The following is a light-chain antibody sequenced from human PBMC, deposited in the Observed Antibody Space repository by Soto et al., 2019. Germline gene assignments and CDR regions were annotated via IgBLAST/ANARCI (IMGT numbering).Light chain of an antibody. CDR1: QTISTW. J-gene: IGKJ5*01. V-gene: IGKV1-5*01. CDR3: QQSENYPIT. Sequence: DIQMTQSPSTLSASVGDRVTITCRASQTISTWLAWYQHKPGKAPNLLIYDASTLMSGVPSRFSGSGSGTEFTLTISSLQPGDFATYYCQQSENYPITFGQGTRLEIK. CDR2: DAS.